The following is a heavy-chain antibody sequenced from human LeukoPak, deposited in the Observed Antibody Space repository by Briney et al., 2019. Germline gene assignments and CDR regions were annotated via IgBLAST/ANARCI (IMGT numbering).Heavy chain of an antibody. V-gene: IGHV4-39*07. Sequence: SPSETLSLTCTVSGGSISSSSYYWGWIRQPPGKGLEWIGSIYYSGSTYYNPSLKSRVTISVDTSKNQFSLKLSSVTAADTAVYYCARVSYYYDSSGFTDYWGQGTLVTVSS. J-gene: IGHJ4*02. CDR2: IYYSGST. CDR3: ARVSYYYDSSGFTDY. D-gene: IGHD3-22*01. CDR1: GGSISSSSYY.